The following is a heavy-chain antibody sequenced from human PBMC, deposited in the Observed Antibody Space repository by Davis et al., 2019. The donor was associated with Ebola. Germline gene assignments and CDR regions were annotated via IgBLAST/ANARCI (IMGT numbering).Heavy chain of an antibody. CDR1: GGSISDYY. Sequence: MPSETLSLTCTVSGGSISDYYWNWIRQPAGKRLEWIGRIYSNGNIGYNPSLQSRVTLSVDTSKNQFSLIMTSVTAADTAVYYCARDCGGDCYYNWFDPWGQGTLVTVSS. J-gene: IGHJ5*02. CDR2: IYSNGNI. D-gene: IGHD2-21*02. V-gene: IGHV4-4*07. CDR3: ARDCGGDCYYNWFDP.